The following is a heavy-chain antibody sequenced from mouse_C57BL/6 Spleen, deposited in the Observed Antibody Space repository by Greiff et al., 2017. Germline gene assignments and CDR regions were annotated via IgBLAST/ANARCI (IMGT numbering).Heavy chain of an antibody. D-gene: IGHD2-10*02. CDR1: GFNIKTTY. CDR2: IDPANGNT. J-gene: IGHJ3*01. Sequence: VQLQQSVAELVRPGASVKLSCTASGFNIKTTYMHLVKHRPEQGLEWIGRIDPANGNTKYAPKFQGKDTITAETSYNTAYLKLSILTSEDTAIDYCARYGNYAWFADGGQGNLVTVSA. CDR3: ARYGNYAWFAD. V-gene: IGHV14-3*01.